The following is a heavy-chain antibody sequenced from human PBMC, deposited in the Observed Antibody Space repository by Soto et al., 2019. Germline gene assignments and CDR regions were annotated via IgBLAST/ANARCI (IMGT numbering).Heavy chain of an antibody. J-gene: IGHJ4*02. Sequence: QVQLQESGPGLVKPSETLSLTCTVSGGSISSYYWSWIRQPPGKGLEWIGFIYYSESTNYNPSLQIRVTISVDTPNTQLSLRLTSVTAADTAVYYCARAVEMSASGWYYFDYWGQGTLVTVSS. CDR3: ARAVEMSASGWYYFDY. D-gene: IGHD6-19*01. V-gene: IGHV4-59*01. CDR2: IYYSEST. CDR1: GGSISSYY.